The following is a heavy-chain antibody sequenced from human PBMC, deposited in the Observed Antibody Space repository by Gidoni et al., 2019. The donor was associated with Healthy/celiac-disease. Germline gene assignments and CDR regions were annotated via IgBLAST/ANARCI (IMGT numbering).Heavy chain of an antibody. V-gene: IGHV1-69*08. CDR1: GGTFSSYT. J-gene: IGHJ3*02. Sequence: QVQLVQSGAEVKKPGSSVKVSCKASGGTFSSYTISWVRQAPGQGLEWMGRIIPIRGIANYAQKFQGRVTITADKSTSTAYMELSSLRSEDTAVYYCARDSPFPSTDDAFDIWGQGTMVTVSS. CDR3: ARDSPFPSTDDAFDI. D-gene: IGHD2-21*02. CDR2: IIPIRGIA.